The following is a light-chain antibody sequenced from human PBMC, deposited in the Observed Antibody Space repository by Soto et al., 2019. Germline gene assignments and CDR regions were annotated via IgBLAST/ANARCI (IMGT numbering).Light chain of an antibody. V-gene: IGKV1-5*01. Sequence: DIQMTQSPSTLSASVGDRVTITCRASQSISSWLAWYQQKPGKAPRLLIYAASSLKSGVPSRFSGSGSGTEFTLTISSLQPDDFATYYCQQYNGYSWTFGQGTKVDIK. J-gene: IGKJ1*01. CDR2: AAS. CDR3: QQYNGYSWT. CDR1: QSISSW.